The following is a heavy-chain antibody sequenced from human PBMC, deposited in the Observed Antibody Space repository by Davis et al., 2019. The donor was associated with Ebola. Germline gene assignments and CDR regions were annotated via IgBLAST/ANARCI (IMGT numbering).Heavy chain of an antibody. D-gene: IGHD3-3*01. J-gene: IGHJ4*02. V-gene: IGHV4-34*01. Sequence: SETLSLTCAVYGESFSGYYWSWIRQPPGQGLEWIGEINHRGSTNYNPSLKSRVTISVDTSKNQFSLQLNSVTAADTAIFYCASAPGRFLGWWDDSWGQGTLVSVSS. CDR1: GESFSGYY. CDR2: INHRGST. CDR3: ASAPGRFLGWWDDS.